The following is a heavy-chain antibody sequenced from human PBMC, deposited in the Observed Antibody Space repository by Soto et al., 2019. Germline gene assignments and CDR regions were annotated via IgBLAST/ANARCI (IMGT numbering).Heavy chain of an antibody. CDR1: GFTFIGSA. CDR2: IRSKANSYAT. J-gene: IGHJ4*02. CDR3: IFYYDSSGYYYSIDY. D-gene: IGHD3-22*01. V-gene: IGHV3-73*01. Sequence: PGGSLRLSCAASGFTFIGSAIHCFRHSAFKGLEWVGRIRSKANSYATAYAASMKGRFTISRDDSKNTAYLQMNSLKTEDTAVYYCIFYYDSSGYYYSIDYWGQGTLVTVSS.